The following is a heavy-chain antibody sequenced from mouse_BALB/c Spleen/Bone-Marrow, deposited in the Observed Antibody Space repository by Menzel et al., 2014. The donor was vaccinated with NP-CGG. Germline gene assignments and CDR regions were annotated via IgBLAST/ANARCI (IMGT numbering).Heavy chain of an antibody. D-gene: IGHD2-14*01. V-gene: IGHV2-2*02. CDR3: ARKRYGGYFDY. CDR2: IWSGGST. CDR1: GFSLTSYG. Sequence: QVQPQQSGPGLVQPSQSLSIPCTVSGFSLTSYGVHWVRQSPGKGLEWLGAIWSGGSTDYNAAFISRLSISKDNSKSQVFFKMNSLQANDTAIYCCARKRYGGYFDYWGQGTTLTVSS. J-gene: IGHJ2*01.